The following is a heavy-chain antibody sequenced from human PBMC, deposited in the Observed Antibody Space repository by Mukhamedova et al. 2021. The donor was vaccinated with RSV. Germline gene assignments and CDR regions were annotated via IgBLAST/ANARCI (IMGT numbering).Heavy chain of an antibody. J-gene: IGHJ4*02. CDR1: G. D-gene: IGHD6-19*01. CDR2: IIPIFGKA. V-gene: IGHV1-69*01. CDR3: ARRISEAKYTSGPIDY. Sequence: GISWVRQAPGQGLEWMGGIIPIFGKANYAQKFQGRVTINADESTSTAYMELSSLRSEDTAMYYCARRISEAKYTSGPIDYWGQGTL.